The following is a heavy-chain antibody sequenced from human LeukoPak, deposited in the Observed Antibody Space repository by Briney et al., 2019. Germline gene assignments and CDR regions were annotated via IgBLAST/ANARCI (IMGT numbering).Heavy chain of an antibody. CDR1: GFTFSSYG. Sequence: GGSLRLSCAESGFTFSSYGMHWVRQAPGKGLEWVAVIWYDGSNKYYADSVKGRFTISRDNSKNTLYLQMNSLRAEDTAVYYCARGGEWEPHFDYWGQGTLVTVSS. J-gene: IGHJ4*02. CDR2: IWYDGSNK. CDR3: ARGGEWEPHFDY. D-gene: IGHD1-26*01. V-gene: IGHV3-33*01.